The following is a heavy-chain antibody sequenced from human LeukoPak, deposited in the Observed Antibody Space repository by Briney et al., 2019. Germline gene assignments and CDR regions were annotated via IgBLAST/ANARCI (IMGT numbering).Heavy chain of an antibody. CDR1: GFTFSSYA. J-gene: IGHJ4*02. CDR3: ARLISTSSSRFSDY. Sequence: GGSLRPSCAASGFTFSSYAISWVSQAPGKWLDWVSAISISGENTYYADSVKGRFTISRDTSRNTLYLQMHSLRAEDTAVYYCARLISTSSSRFSDYWGQGPLVTVSS. D-gene: IGHD6-6*01. V-gene: IGHV3-23*01. CDR2: ISISGENT.